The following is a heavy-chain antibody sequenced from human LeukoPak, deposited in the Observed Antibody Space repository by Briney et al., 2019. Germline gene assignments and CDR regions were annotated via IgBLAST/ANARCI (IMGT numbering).Heavy chain of an antibody. Sequence: ASVKVSCKASGYTFTGYYMHWVRQAPGRGLEWMGWINPNSGGTNYAQKFQGRVTMTRDTSISTAYMELSRLRSDDTAVYYCARGALIVVPAAIPTHPWGQGTLVTVSS. CDR2: INPNSGGT. D-gene: IGHD2-2*01. CDR1: GYTFTGYY. CDR3: ARGALIVVPAAIPTHP. J-gene: IGHJ5*02. V-gene: IGHV1-2*02.